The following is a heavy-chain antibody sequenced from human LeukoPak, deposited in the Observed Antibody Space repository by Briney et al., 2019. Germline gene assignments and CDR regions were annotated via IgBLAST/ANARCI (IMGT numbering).Heavy chain of an antibody. D-gene: IGHD6-13*01. CDR3: ARVSAAGSGFLDL. CDR2: IKPDGSEK. CDR1: GFTLSGYW. V-gene: IGHV3-7*01. J-gene: IGHJ2*01. Sequence: GGSLRLSCSASGFTLSGYWMSWVRQAPGKGLEWVANIKPDGSEKNYVDSMKGRLTTSRDYAKNSLFLQMNSLRVGDTAVYYCARVSAAGSGFLDLWGRGTLVLVSA.